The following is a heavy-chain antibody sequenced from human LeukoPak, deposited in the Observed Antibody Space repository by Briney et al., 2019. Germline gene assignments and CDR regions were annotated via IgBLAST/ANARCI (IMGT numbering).Heavy chain of an antibody. CDR2: TYYRGSA. Sequence: SETLSLTCTVSGDSINSYYWSWIRQPPGKGLEWLGYTYYRGSANYNPSLKSRVTMALDKSKNHLSLNLTSVTAADTAVYYCSRENGAFSPFGYWGQGTLVTVPS. J-gene: IGHJ4*02. V-gene: IGHV4-59*12. CDR1: GDSINSYY. D-gene: IGHD2-8*01. CDR3: SRENGAFSPFGY.